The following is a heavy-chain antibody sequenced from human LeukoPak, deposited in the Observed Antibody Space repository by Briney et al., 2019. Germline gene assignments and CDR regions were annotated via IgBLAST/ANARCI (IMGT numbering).Heavy chain of an antibody. CDR2: IYYSGST. CDR3: ARGSTGYYDSSPNAFDI. J-gene: IGHJ3*02. CDR1: GGSISSYY. V-gene: IGHV4-59*01. D-gene: IGHD3-22*01. Sequence: SETLSLTCTVSGGSISSYYWSWIRQAPGKGLEWIGYIYYSGSTNYNPSLKSRVTISVDTSKNQFSLKLSSVTAADTAVYYCARGSTGYYDSSPNAFDIWGQGTMVTVSS.